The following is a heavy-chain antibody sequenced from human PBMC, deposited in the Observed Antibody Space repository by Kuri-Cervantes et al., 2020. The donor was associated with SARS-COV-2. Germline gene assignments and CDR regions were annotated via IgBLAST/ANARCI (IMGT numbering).Heavy chain of an antibody. CDR3: ATGEASGSYFPHYYYYGMDV. Sequence: ASVKVSCKASGYTFTSYGISWVRQAPGQGLEWMGWISAYNGNTNYAQKLQGRVTMTTDTSTSTAYMELRSLRSDDTAVYYCATGEASGSYFPHYYYYGMDVWGQGTTVTVSS. CDR1: GYTFTSYG. CDR2: ISAYNGNT. V-gene: IGHV1-18*01. D-gene: IGHD1-26*01. J-gene: IGHJ6*02.